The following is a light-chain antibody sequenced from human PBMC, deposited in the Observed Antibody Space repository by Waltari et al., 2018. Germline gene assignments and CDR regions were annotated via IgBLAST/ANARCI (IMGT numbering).Light chain of an antibody. CDR2: EVS. J-gene: IGLJ3*02. CDR3: SSYTTVNTK. Sequence: QSALTQPASVSGSLGQSITISCTGTSTDVHYHYVSWYQQHPGKAPKVLIYEVSNRPSGVSNRFSGSKSGNTASLTISGLQAEDEADYYCSSYTTVNTKFGGGTRLTVL. CDR1: STDVHYHY. V-gene: IGLV2-14*01.